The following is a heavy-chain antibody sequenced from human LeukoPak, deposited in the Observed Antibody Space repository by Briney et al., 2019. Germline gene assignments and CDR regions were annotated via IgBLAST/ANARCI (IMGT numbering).Heavy chain of an antibody. CDR3: ASEIYSGSTGDY. CDR1: GGSFSGYY. CDR2: INHSGST. V-gene: IGHV4-34*01. D-gene: IGHD1-26*01. J-gene: IGHJ4*02. Sequence: SETLSLTCAVYGGSFSGYYWSWIRQPPGKGLEWIGEINHSGSTNYNPSLKSRVTISVDTSNNQFSLKLSSVTAADTAVYYCASEIYSGSTGDYWGQGTLVTVSS.